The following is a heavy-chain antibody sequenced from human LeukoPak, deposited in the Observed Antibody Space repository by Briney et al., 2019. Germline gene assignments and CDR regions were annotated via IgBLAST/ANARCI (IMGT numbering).Heavy chain of an antibody. V-gene: IGHV1-8*01. CDR2: MNPNSGNT. CDR1: GYTFTCYD. Sequence: ASVKVSCKASGYTFTCYDINWVRQATGQGLEWMGWMNPNSGNTGYAQKFQGRVTMTRNTSISTAYMELSSLRSEDTAVYYCARGVTTSGSYSDDAFDIWGQGTMVTVSS. CDR3: ARGVTTSGSYSDDAFDI. J-gene: IGHJ3*02. D-gene: IGHD1-26*01.